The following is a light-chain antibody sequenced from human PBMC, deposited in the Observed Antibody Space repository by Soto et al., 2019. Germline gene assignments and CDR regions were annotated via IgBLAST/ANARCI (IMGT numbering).Light chain of an antibody. Sequence: EIVLTQSPXTLSLSPGXRAAXSCXASQSVSXNLAWYQQKPGQAPRLLIYDASTRATGIPARFSGSGSGTDFTLTISILEHDDVAVYFCHHRSYFPSTFGGGTKVEI. V-gene: IGKV3-11*01. J-gene: IGKJ4*01. CDR1: QSVSXN. CDR2: DAS. CDR3: HHRSYFPST.